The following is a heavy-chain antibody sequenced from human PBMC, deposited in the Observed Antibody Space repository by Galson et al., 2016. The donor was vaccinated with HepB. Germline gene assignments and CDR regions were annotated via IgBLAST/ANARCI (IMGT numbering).Heavy chain of an antibody. V-gene: IGHV3-7*03. CDR3: ARYGDDDAFFGY. D-gene: IGHD2-21*02. CDR2: IKQDGTEK. Sequence: SLRLSCAASGFTFGIYWLSWVRQAPGKGLEWVANIKQDGTEKNYVDSVKGRFTISRDNAKNSLYLQMDSLRAEDTAVYYCARYGDDDAFFGYWGQGTLVTVSS. J-gene: IGHJ4*02. CDR1: GFTFGIYW.